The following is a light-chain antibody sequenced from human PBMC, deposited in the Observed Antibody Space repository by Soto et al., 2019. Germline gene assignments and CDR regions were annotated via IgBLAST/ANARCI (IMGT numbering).Light chain of an antibody. J-gene: IGKJ5*01. CDR1: QSVSSY. CDR2: DAF. Sequence: ETVLTQSPATLSLSPEEGVTLSCRASQSVSSYLAWYQQKPGQAPRLLIYDAFNRATGIPDRFSGSGSGTDFTLSISSVEPEDFAVYYCQQRSNWPLVTFGQGTRLEIK. CDR3: QQRSNWPLVT. V-gene: IGKV3-11*01.